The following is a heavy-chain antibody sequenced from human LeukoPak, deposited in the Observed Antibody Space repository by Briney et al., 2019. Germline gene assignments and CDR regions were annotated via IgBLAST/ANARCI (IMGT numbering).Heavy chain of an antibody. CDR3: ARVGSGTTGAYYYYGMDV. D-gene: IGHD1-1*01. CDR2: IYYSGST. J-gene: IGHJ6*04. Sequence: PSETLSLTCTVSGGSISSYYWSWIRQPPGKGLEWIGYIYYSGSTIYNPSLKSRVTISVDTSKNQFSLKLSSVTAADTAVYYCARVGSGTTGAYYYYGMDVWGKGTTVTVSS. V-gene: IGHV4-59*01. CDR1: GGSISSYY.